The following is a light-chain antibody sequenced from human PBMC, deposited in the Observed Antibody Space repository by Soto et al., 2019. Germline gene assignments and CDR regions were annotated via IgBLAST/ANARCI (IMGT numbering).Light chain of an antibody. CDR2: EVN. J-gene: IGLJ2*01. Sequence: QSALTQPPSASGSPGESVTISCAGTNSDPGVYKYVSWYQQRPGKAPRLMIFEVNKRPSGVPDRFSGSKSGGTASLTVSGLQPEDEGDYFCASYAGSHVIFGGGTKVTVL. CDR3: ASYAGSHVI. V-gene: IGLV2-8*01. CDR1: NSDPGVYKY.